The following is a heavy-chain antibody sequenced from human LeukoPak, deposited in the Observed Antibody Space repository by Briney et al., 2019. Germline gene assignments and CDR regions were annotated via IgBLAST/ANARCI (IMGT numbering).Heavy chain of an antibody. CDR2: ISSSSSYI. Sequence: GGSLRLSCAASGFTFRTYSMNWVRQAPGKGLEWVSSISSSSSYIYYADSVKGRFTISRDNSKNTLYLQMNSLRAEDTAVYYCAKDGSRGGYSYGFDYWGQGTLVTVSS. CDR3: AKDGSRGGYSYGFDY. CDR1: GFTFRTYS. D-gene: IGHD5-18*01. V-gene: IGHV3-21*01. J-gene: IGHJ4*02.